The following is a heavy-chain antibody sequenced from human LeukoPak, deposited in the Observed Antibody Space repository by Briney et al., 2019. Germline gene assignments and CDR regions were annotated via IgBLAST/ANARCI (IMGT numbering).Heavy chain of an antibody. CDR2: ISSSSSYI. Sequence: GGSLRLSCAASGFTFSSYSMNWVRQAPGKGLEWASSISSSSSYIYYADSVKGRFTISRDNAKNSLYLQMNSLRAEDTAVYYCARNYDFWSGYEVFDYWGQGTLVTVSS. J-gene: IGHJ4*02. V-gene: IGHV3-21*01. CDR1: GFTFSSYS. CDR3: ARNYDFWSGYEVFDY. D-gene: IGHD3-3*01.